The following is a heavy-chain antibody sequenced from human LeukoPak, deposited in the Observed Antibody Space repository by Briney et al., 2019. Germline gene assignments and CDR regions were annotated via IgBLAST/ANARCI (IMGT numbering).Heavy chain of an antibody. D-gene: IGHD3-10*01. V-gene: IGHV4-59*01. Sequence: NPSETLSLTCTVSGGSISSYYWSWIRQPPGKGLEWIGYIYYSGTTNYNPYLKSRVTISVDTSKNQFSMKLRSVTAADTAVYYCARGGWSAFDIWGQGTMVTVSS. CDR3: ARGGWSAFDI. CDR2: IYYSGTT. CDR1: GGSISSYY. J-gene: IGHJ3*02.